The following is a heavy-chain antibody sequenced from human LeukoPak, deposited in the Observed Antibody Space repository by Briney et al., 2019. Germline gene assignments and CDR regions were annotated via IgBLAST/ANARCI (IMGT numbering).Heavy chain of an antibody. J-gene: IGHJ4*02. CDR1: GYTFTNSA. Sequence: ASVKVSCKASGYTFTNSAMTWLRQAPGQGLEWMGWIYTNTGNSTYAQGFTGRFVFSLDTSVRTADLQISSRKREDTAVDYGAREPCSSSPLKSVGYWGQGTLVTVSS. V-gene: IGHV7-4-1*02. CDR2: IYTNTGNS. D-gene: IGHD6-6*01. CDR3: AREPCSSSPLKSVGY.